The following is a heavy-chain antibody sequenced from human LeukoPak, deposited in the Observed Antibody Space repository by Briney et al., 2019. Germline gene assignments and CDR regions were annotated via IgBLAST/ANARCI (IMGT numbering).Heavy chain of an antibody. V-gene: IGHV1-2*02. D-gene: IGHD3-3*01. CDR2: INPNSGGT. CDR1: GYTFTGYY. Sequence: ASVTDSCKASGYTFTGYYMHWVRQAPGQGLEWMGWINPNSGGTNYVRRFQGRVTMTRDTSISTAYMELSRLRSDDTAVYYCARDLTRLTIFGVVGEGPKANDPWGQGTLVTVSS. CDR3: ARDLTRLTIFGVVGEGPKANDP. J-gene: IGHJ5*02.